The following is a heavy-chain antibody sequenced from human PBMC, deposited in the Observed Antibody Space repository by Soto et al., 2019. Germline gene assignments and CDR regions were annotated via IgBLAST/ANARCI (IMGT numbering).Heavy chain of an antibody. Sequence: EVQVLESGGDLVQPGGSLRLSCAASGFTFSNYAMTWVRQAPGKGLEWVSTISGSGDSIYYADSVKGRSTTSRDNSKNTLQLQMDSLRAVGCAVYSCSTVPQIGYWGQGTLVIVSS. V-gene: IGHV3-23*01. CDR1: GFTFSNYA. D-gene: IGHD1-26*01. CDR3: STVPQIGY. J-gene: IGHJ4*02. CDR2: ISGSGDSI.